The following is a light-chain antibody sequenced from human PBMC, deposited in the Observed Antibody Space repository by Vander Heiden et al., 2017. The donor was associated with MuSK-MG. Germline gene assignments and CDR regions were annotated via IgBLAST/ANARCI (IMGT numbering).Light chain of an antibody. CDR1: SSNIGSNY. CDR3: AAWDDSLSGPWV. V-gene: IGLV1-47*02. Sequence: TISCSGSSSNIGSNYVYWYQQLPGTAPKLLIYSNNQRPSGVPDRFSGSKSGTSASPAISGLRSEDEADDYCAAWDDSLSGPWVFGGGTKLTVL. J-gene: IGLJ3*02. CDR2: SNN.